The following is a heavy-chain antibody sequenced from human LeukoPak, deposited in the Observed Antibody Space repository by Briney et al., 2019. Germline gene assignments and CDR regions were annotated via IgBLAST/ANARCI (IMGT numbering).Heavy chain of an antibody. V-gene: IGHV1-2*02. CDR3: ARVALRSSSPYYYYGMDV. CDR1: GYTFTDYY. Sequence: ASVKVSCKTSGYTFTDYYMHWVRQAPGQGLEWMGWINPNSGGTNYAQKFQGRVTMSRDTSIRTAYMELTRLRSDDTANYHCARVALRSSSPYYYYGMDVWGQGTTVTVSS. CDR2: INPNSGGT. J-gene: IGHJ6*02. D-gene: IGHD6-6*01.